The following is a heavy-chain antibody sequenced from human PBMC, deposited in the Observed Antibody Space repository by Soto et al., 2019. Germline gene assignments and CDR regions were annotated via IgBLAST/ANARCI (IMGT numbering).Heavy chain of an antibody. V-gene: IGHV1-2*04. Sequence: ASVKVSCKASGYTFTGYYMHWVRQAPGQGLEWMGWINPNSGGTNYAQKFQGWVTMTRDTSISTAYMELSRLRSDDTAVYYCARSFDYYYYGMDVWGQGTTVTVSS. CDR2: INPNSGGT. CDR1: GYTFTGYY. J-gene: IGHJ6*02. CDR3: ARSFDYYYYGMDV.